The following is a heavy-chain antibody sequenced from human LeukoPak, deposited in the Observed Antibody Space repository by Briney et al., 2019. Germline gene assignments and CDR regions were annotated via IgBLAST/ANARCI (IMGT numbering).Heavy chain of an antibody. CDR3: ARLDSSGYYRDY. D-gene: IGHD3-22*01. CDR1: GGSISSSRSY. V-gene: IGHV4-39*01. Sequence: SETLSLTCSVSGGSISSSRSYWGWIRQTPGKGLEWVGSIYYNGDTYYNPSFKSRVSMSVDTAKNQISLKLSSVTAADTAVYYCARLDSSGYYRDYWGQGTLVTVSS. CDR2: IYYNGDT. J-gene: IGHJ4*02.